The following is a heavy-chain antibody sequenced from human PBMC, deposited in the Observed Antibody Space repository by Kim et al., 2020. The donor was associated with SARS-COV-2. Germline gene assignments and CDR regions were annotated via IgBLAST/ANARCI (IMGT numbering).Heavy chain of an antibody. CDR1: GGSFSGYY. D-gene: IGHD6-6*01. CDR3: ARYSYSSSSDY. Sequence: SETLSLTCAVYGGSFSGYYWSWIRQPPGKGLEWIGEINHSGSTNYNPSLKSRVTISVDTSKNQFSLKLSSVTAADTAVYYCARYSYSSSSDYWGQGTLVTVSS. J-gene: IGHJ4*02. CDR2: INHSGST. V-gene: IGHV4-34*01.